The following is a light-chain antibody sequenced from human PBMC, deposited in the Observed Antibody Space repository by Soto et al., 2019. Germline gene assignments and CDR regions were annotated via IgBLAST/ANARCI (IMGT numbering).Light chain of an antibody. CDR3: QQYDCFPYT. CDR2: KAS. CDR1: QSLSFW. V-gene: IGKV1-5*03. J-gene: IGKJ2*01. Sequence: DIQMTQSPSTLSASVGDTVTITCRASQSLSFWLAWYQQKPGQAPKLLIHKASTLESGVPARFSGSGSGTDFILTISILQPDDFATFYCQQYDCFPYTFGQGTKLEIK.